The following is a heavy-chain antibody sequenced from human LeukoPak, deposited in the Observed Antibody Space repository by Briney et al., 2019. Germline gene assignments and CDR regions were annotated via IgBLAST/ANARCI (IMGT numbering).Heavy chain of an antibody. Sequence: ASVKVSCKASGYTLTELSMNWVRQAPGKGLEWMGGFDREDGETSYAQKFQGRVTMTEDTSTDTAYMELSSLRSEDTAVYYCATVLRQWLVPRLFDYWGQGTLVTVSS. CDR1: GYTLTELS. J-gene: IGHJ4*02. CDR3: ATVLRQWLVPRLFDY. D-gene: IGHD6-19*01. V-gene: IGHV1-24*01. CDR2: FDREDGET.